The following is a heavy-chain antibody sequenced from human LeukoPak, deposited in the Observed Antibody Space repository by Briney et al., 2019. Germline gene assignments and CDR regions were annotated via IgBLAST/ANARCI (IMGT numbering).Heavy chain of an antibody. Sequence: GGSLRLSCAASGFTFSSYGMHWVRQAPGKGLEWVSAISGSGGSTYYADSVKGRFTISRDNSKNTLYLQMNSLRAEDTAVYYCAKPSHGFEVVVSFDYWGQGTLVTVSS. V-gene: IGHV3-23*01. CDR3: AKPSHGFEVVVSFDY. J-gene: IGHJ4*02. CDR1: GFTFSSYG. D-gene: IGHD3-22*01. CDR2: ISGSGGST.